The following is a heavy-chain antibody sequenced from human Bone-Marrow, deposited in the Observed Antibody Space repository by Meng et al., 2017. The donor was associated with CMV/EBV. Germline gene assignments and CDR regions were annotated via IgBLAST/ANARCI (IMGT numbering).Heavy chain of an antibody. Sequence: GESLKISCAASGFTFSSYWMHWVRQAPGKGLVWVSRINSDGSSTSYADSVKGRLTISRDNAKNSLYLQMNSLRAEDTAVYYCARDANDILTGYYQLGYYYYYYGMDVWGQGTTVTVSS. CDR3: ARDANDILTGYYQLGYYYYYYGMDV. CDR2: INSDGSST. CDR1: GFTFSSYW. J-gene: IGHJ6*02. D-gene: IGHD3-9*01. V-gene: IGHV3-74*01.